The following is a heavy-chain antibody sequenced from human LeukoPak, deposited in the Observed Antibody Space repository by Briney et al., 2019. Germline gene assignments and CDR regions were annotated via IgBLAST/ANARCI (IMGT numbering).Heavy chain of an antibody. D-gene: IGHD3-16*01. CDR3: AKGDAVGGPFGCFDS. Sequence: TGGSLRLSCAPSVLTLSAYAMGGVCQAPGKGLEWVSAIGGSGDNKYYTDSVKGRFTISRDNSKNTLYLQMNSLGAEDTAVYYCAKGDAVGGPFGCFDSWGQGSLVTVSS. V-gene: IGHV3-23*01. CDR1: VLTLSAYA. J-gene: IGHJ5*01. CDR2: IGGSGDNK.